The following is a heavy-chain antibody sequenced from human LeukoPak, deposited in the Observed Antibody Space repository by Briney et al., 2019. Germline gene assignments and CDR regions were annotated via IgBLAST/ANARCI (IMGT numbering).Heavy chain of an antibody. J-gene: IGHJ3*02. CDR3: ARILSGSGSYGAFDI. Sequence: QAGGSLRLSCAAFRFSFSDYTMSWVRQLPGKGLEWVSGIRHSGVDSSYADSVKGRFTISRDDAKNSLYLQMNSLRDEDTAVFYCARILSGSGSYGAFDIWGQGTMVTVSS. D-gene: IGHD1-26*01. V-gene: IGHV3-48*02. CDR2: IRHSGVDS. CDR1: RFSFSDYT.